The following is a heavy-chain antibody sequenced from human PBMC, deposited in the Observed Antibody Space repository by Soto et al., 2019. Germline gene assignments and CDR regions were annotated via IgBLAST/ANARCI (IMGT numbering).Heavy chain of an antibody. CDR2: INHSGST. CDR3: ARLGGYVSVGYYYLWDY. V-gene: IGHV4-39*01. Sequence: PXETLSLTCRVSDGSMNSDSSYWGWIRQPPGKGLEWIGVINHSGSTYHNLSLKGRVTMSVDASRNQFSLKLTSMTAADTAVYYCARLGGYVSVGYYYLWDYWGQGPQVTVSS. J-gene: IGHJ4*02. D-gene: IGHD3-22*01. CDR1: DGSMNSDSSY.